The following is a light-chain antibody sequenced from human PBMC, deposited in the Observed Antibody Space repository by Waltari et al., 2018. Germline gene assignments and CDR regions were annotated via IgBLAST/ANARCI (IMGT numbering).Light chain of an antibody. CDR2: EVT. V-gene: IGLV2-8*01. J-gene: IGLJ3*02. CDR3: TSYTGSNLV. CDR1: SSDVGGYNY. Sequence: QSALTQPPSASGSLGQSVTISCTGTSSDVGGYNYVSWYQHHPGKGPKLLIYEVTNGSSGVPDRCSGSRSGNTASLTVSGLQAEDEADYYCTSYTGSNLVFGGGTKLTVL.